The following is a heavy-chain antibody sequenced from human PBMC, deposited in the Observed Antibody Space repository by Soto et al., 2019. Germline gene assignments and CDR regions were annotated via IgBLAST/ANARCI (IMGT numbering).Heavy chain of an antibody. D-gene: IGHD2-15*01. CDR3: ARHRVAGAGYFDS. CDR1: GYSFTDYW. J-gene: IGHJ4*02. CDR2: IDPSDSFT. V-gene: IGHV5-10-1*01. Sequence: GESLKISCKGSGYSFTDYWITWVRQMPGKGLEWMGRIDPSDSFTNYSPSFQGHVTISADKSISTAYLQWSSLKASDTAMYYCARHRVAGAGYFDSWGQGTLVTVSS.